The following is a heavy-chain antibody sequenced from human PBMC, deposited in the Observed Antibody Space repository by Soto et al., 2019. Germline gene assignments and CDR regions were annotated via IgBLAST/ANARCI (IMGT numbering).Heavy chain of an antibody. CDR1: GFTFSSYD. CDR2: IGTAGDT. J-gene: IGHJ4*02. Sequence: EVQLVESGGGLVQPGGSLRLSCAASGFTFSSYDMHWVRQATGKGLEWVSAIGTAGDTYYPGSVKGRLTISRENAKNSLYLQMNSLRAEDTAVYYCAREWLGSFDYWGQGTLVTVSS. V-gene: IGHV3-13*01. CDR3: AREWLGSFDY. D-gene: IGHD6-19*01.